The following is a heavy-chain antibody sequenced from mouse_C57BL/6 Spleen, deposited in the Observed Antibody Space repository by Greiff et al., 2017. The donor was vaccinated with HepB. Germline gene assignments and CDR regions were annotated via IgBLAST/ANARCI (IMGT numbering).Heavy chain of an antibody. CDR2: ISDGGSYT. Sequence: EVQGVESGGGLVKPGGSLKLSCAASGFTFSSYAMSWVRQTPEKRLEWVATISDGGSYTYYPDNVKGRFTISRDNAKNNLYLQMSHLKSEDTAMYYCAREDDYDWFAYWGQGTLVTVSA. J-gene: IGHJ3*01. CDR3: AREDDYDWFAY. CDR1: GFTFSSYA. V-gene: IGHV5-4*01. D-gene: IGHD2-4*01.